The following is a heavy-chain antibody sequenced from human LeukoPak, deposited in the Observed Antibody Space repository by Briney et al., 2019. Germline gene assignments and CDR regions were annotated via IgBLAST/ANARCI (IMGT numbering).Heavy chain of an antibody. Sequence: GGSLRLSCIGSGFTFSHYEMNWVRQAPGKGLEWVSYISSSGGTIYYADSVKGRFTISRDNAKNSLYLQVNSLRAEDTAVYCCARADVGPFDPWGQGTLVTVSS. CDR1: GFTFSHYE. D-gene: IGHD3-10*02. V-gene: IGHV3-48*03. CDR3: ARADVGPFDP. J-gene: IGHJ5*01. CDR2: ISSSGGTI.